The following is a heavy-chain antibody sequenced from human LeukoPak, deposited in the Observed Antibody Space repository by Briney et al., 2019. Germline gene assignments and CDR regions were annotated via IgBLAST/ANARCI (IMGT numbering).Heavy chain of an antibody. Sequence: SETLSLTCTVSGGSISSGGYYWSWIRQHPGKGLEWIGYIYYSGSTYYNPSLKSRVTISVDTSKNQFSLKLRSVTAADTAVYYCARFGMGSGFDYWGQGTLVTVSS. CDR1: GGSISSGGYY. J-gene: IGHJ4*02. CDR3: ARFGMGSGFDY. V-gene: IGHV4-31*03. CDR2: IYYSGST. D-gene: IGHD1-1*01.